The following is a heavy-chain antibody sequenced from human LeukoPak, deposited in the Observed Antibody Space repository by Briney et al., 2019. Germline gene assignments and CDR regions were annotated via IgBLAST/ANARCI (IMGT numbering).Heavy chain of an antibody. D-gene: IGHD2-2*01. Sequence: GGSLRLSCAASGFSVSSNYMNWVRQAPGKGPEWVSVIYSSGTTYYADSVKGRFTISRDNSKNTLDLQMNGLRSEDTAVYYCARDYSTTWSYGMDVWGQGTTVTVSS. J-gene: IGHJ6*02. CDR1: GFSVSSNY. V-gene: IGHV3-53*05. CDR3: ARDYSTTWSYGMDV. CDR2: IYSSGTT.